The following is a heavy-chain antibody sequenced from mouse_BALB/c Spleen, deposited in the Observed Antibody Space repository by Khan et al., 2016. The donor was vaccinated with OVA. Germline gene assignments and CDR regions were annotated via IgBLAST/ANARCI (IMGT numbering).Heavy chain of an antibody. CDR2: IYPGTDNT. D-gene: IGHD3-2*02. Sequence: QMQLEESGAELVRPGASVKLSCKTSGYIFTNYWIHWVKQRSGQGLEWIARIYPGTDNTYYNEKLKDKATLTVDKSSSTAYMQLSSLKSEDSAVYFGAREEALYYFDYWGQGTTLTVSS. CDR3: AREEALYYFDY. J-gene: IGHJ2*01. V-gene: IGHV1-76*01. CDR1: GYIFTNYW.